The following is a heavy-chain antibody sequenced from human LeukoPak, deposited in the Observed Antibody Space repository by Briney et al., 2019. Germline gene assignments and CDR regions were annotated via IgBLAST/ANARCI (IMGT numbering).Heavy chain of an antibody. J-gene: IGHJ4*02. CDR3: TSNSSSWRGYLDY. CDR1: GFTFSSYE. Sequence: GGSLRLSCAASGFTFSSYEMNWVRQAPGKGLEWVSYISSSGSTIYYADSVKGRFTISRDNAKNSLYLQMNGLRAEDTAVYYCTSNSSSWRGYLDYWGQGTLVTVSS. D-gene: IGHD6-13*01. CDR2: ISSSGSTI. V-gene: IGHV3-48*03.